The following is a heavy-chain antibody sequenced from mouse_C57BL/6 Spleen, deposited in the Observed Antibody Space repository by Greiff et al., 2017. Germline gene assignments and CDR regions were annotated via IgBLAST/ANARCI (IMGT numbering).Heavy chain of an antibody. Sequence: VQLQQSGAELVRPGTSVKVSCKASGYAFTNYLIEWVKQRPGQGLEWIGVINPGSGGTNYNEKFKGKATLTADKSSSTAYMQLSSLTSEDSAVYFCARRGTVVDDYFDYWGQGTTLTVSS. CDR3: ARRGTVVDDYFDY. D-gene: IGHD1-1*01. V-gene: IGHV1-54*01. CDR1: GYAFTNYL. J-gene: IGHJ2*01. CDR2: INPGSGGT.